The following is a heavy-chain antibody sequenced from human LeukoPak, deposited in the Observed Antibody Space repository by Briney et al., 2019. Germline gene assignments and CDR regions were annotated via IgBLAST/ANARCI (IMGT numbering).Heavy chain of an antibody. V-gene: IGHV1-2*02. D-gene: IGHD6-13*01. J-gene: IGHJ3*02. CDR1: GYTFSDYY. CDR2: INPNSGVT. CDR3: ARGVWQQLLSGALDI. Sequence: ASVKVSCKASGYTFSDYYVHWARQAPGLGPEWMGWINPNSGVTYFEEKFQGRVTVTRDTSITTAYMELNRLTTDDTAVYYCARGVWQQLLSGALDIWGQGTMVTVSS.